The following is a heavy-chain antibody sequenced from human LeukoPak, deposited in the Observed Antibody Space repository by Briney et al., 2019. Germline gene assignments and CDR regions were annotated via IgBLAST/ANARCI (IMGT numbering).Heavy chain of an antibody. D-gene: IGHD2-2*01. CDR3: ARIRGFSRTPSYFAIS. V-gene: IGHV3-7*05. CDR1: GFTFSTLW. CDR2: IKEDGSEK. J-gene: IGHJ4*02. Sequence: GGSLRLSCAASGFTFSTLWMTWVRQAAGKGLEWVANIKEDGSEKYYVDSLKGRFTISRDNAKNSLYLQMNSLRAEDTAVYYCARIRGFSRTPSYFAISGGRGTRVTVS.